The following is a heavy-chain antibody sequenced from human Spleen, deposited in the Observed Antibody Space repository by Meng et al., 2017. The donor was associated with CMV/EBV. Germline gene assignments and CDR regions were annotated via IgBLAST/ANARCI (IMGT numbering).Heavy chain of an antibody. Sequence: ASVKVSCKAFGYTFNNYGISWVRQAPGQGLEWMGWISAYNGNTNYAQRLQGRVTMTTDTPTTTAHMEVRSLRSDDTAVYYCARGGDYGDFHDPFDYWGQGTLVTVSS. J-gene: IGHJ4*02. D-gene: IGHD4-17*01. CDR1: GYTFNNYG. CDR2: ISAYNGNT. V-gene: IGHV1-18*01. CDR3: ARGGDYGDFHDPFDY.